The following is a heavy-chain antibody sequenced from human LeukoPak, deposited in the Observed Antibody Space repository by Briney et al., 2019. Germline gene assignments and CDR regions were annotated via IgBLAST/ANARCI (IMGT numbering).Heavy chain of an antibody. CDR2: IYPGDSDT. Sequence: PGASLKISCKGSGSSFTSYWIGWVRPMPGKGLEWMGIIYPGDSDTRYSPSFQGQVSISADKSISTAYLQWSSLKASDTAMYYCAREGGSGYSSSWPLDYWGQGTLVTVSS. V-gene: IGHV5-51*01. D-gene: IGHD6-13*01. CDR3: AREGGSGYSSSWPLDY. J-gene: IGHJ4*02. CDR1: GSSFTSYW.